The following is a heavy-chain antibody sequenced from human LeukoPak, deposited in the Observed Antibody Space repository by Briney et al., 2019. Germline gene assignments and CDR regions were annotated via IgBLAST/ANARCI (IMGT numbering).Heavy chain of an antibody. Sequence: GGPLRLSCAAWGFSLKDYGIHGFGQAPRKGLAWVSHIHNLCTTTTYAASVKGRFTISRDNAKNTVYLDMTGLSGEDTALYYCARDFYGRYCTGGSCYYRNWFDPWGQGTQVTVSS. CDR1: GFSLKDYG. CDR3: ARDFYGRYCTGGSCYYRNWFDP. CDR2: IHNLCTTT. V-gene: IGHV3-74*03. D-gene: IGHD2-15*01. J-gene: IGHJ5*02.